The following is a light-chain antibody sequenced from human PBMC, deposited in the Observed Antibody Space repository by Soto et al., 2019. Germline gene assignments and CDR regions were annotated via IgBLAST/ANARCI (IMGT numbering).Light chain of an antibody. CDR1: SSDIGSYNY. CDR2: NVS. CDR3: TSYTRTTILRV. J-gene: IGLJ2*01. V-gene: IGLV2-14*03. Sequence: QSVLTQPASVSGSPGQSITISCTGTSSDIGSYNYVSWYQKHPGKVPKVLIYNVSDRPSGVSDRFSGSKSGNTASLTISGLQAEDEADYYRTSYTRTTILRVXGGGTKVTVL.